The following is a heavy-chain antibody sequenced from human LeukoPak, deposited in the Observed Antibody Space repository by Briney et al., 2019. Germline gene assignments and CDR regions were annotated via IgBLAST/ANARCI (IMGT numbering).Heavy chain of an antibody. CDR3: AGEAFGELSAYGYYYGMDV. Sequence: GGSLRLSCAASGFTFSSYAMHWVRQAPGEGLEYVSAISSNGGSTYYANSVKGRFTISRDNSKNTLYLQMGSLRAEDMAVYYCAGEAFGELSAYGYYYGMDVWGQGTTVTVSS. V-gene: IGHV3-64*01. D-gene: IGHD3-10*01. CDR2: ISSNGGST. J-gene: IGHJ6*02. CDR1: GFTFSSYA.